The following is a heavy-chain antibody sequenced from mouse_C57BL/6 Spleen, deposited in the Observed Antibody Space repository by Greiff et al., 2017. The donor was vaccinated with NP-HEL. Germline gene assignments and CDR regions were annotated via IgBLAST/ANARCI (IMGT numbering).Heavy chain of an antibody. CDR3: ARRPGYFDY. CDR1: GYTFTSYW. CDR2: LDPSDSYT. Sequence: VQLQQPGAELVKPGASVKLSCKASGYTFTSYWMQWVKQRPGQGLEWIGELDPSDSYTNYHQQFKGKATLTVDTSTSTAYMQRSSLTSEDASVYYCARRPGYFDYWGQGTTLTVSS. V-gene: IGHV1-50*01. J-gene: IGHJ2*01.